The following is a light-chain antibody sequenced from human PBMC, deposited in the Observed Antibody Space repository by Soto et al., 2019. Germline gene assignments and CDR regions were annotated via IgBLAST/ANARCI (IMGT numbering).Light chain of an antibody. J-gene: IGLJ2*01. CDR2: EVT. V-gene: IGLV2-14*01. Sequence: QPVLTQPASVSGSPGQSITISCTGTSSDVGGYNYVSWYQQFPGKAPKVMISEVTNRPSGVSNRFSGSKSGNTASLTISGLQAEDEADYYCSSYTSSNTLVFGGGTQLTVL. CDR3: SSYTSSNTLV. CDR1: SSDVGGYNY.